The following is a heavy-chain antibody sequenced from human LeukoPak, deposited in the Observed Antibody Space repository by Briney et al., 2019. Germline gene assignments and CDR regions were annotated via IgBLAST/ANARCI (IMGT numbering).Heavy chain of an antibody. CDR2: DYCGGNT. J-gene: IGHJ4*02. CDR3: ARLLSAYSYGYVDY. D-gene: IGHD5-18*01. Sequence: PSETLSLTCTVSGGSVTTYGSCWSWIRRPPGKGLEWIAYDYCGGNTNYNPSLKSRVTISVDTSKNQFSLKLSSVTAADTAVYYCARLLSAYSYGYVDYWGQGTLVTVSS. CDR1: GGSVTTYGSC. V-gene: IGHV4-61*08.